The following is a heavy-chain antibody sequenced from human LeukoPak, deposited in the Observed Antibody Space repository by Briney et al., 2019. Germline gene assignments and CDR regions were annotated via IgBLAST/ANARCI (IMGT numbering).Heavy chain of an antibody. D-gene: IGHD2-15*01. V-gene: IGHV4-4*07. CDR2: IYRTGST. J-gene: IGHJ5*02. CDR1: GGSISSHY. CDR3: TREGLEDCSGASCYFLFDP. Sequence: SETLSLTCTVSGGSISSHYWSWIRQPAGKGLGWIGRIYRTGSTSYNPSLKSRVTMSVDTSKNQFSLKLSSVTAADTAVYYCTREGLEDCSGASCYFLFDPWGQGTLVTVSS.